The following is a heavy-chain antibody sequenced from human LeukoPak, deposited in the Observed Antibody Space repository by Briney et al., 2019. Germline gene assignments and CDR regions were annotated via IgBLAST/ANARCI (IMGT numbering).Heavy chain of an antibody. D-gene: IGHD6-6*01. V-gene: IGHV3-33*01. Sequence: PGRSLRLSCAASGFTFSSYGMHWVRQAPGKGLEWVAVIWYDGSNKYYADSVKGRFTISRDNSKNTLYLQMSSLRAEDTAVYYCARGQLATYYFDYWGQGTLVTVSS. CDR1: GFTFSSYG. CDR2: IWYDGSNK. J-gene: IGHJ4*02. CDR3: ARGQLATYYFDY.